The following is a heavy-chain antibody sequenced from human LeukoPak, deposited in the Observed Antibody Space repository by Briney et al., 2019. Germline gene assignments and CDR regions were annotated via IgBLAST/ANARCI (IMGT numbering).Heavy chain of an antibody. V-gene: IGHV3-23*01. J-gene: IGHJ4*02. D-gene: IGHD6-19*01. CDR2: ITGSGGAT. Sequence: GGSLRLSCAASGFIFRSYAMSWVRQAPGKGLEWVSGITGSGGATYYADSVKGRFTISRDNSKNTLYLQVDTLRAEDTAVYYCAKDVAGIDYWGQGTLVTVSS. CDR1: GFIFRSYA. CDR3: AKDVAGIDY.